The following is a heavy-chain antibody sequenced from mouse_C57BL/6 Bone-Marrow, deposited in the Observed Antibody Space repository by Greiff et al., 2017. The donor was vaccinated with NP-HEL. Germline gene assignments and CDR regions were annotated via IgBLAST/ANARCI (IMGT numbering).Heavy chain of an antibody. Sequence: VQLQQPGAELVRPGTSVKLSCKASGYTFTSYWMHWVKQRPGQGLEWIGVIDPSDSYTNYNQKFKGKATLTVDTSSSKAYMQLSSLTSENPAVYYCARVSTMVKWIAYWGQGTLVTVSA. D-gene: IGHD2-2*01. CDR2: IDPSDSYT. J-gene: IGHJ3*01. CDR1: GYTFTSYW. V-gene: IGHV1-59*01. CDR3: ARVSTMVKWIAY.